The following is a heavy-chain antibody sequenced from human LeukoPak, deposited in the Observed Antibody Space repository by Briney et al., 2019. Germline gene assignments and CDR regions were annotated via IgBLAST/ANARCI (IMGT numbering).Heavy chain of an antibody. Sequence: ASVKVSCKASGYPFTNKYIHWVRQAPGQGLEWMGWINPNTGGTNYAQKFQGSVTMSRDTSITTAYLELNRLTSDDTAVYYCARDRGYSSSSSDYWGQGTLVAVSS. V-gene: IGHV1-2*02. J-gene: IGHJ4*02. D-gene: IGHD6-6*01. CDR1: GYPFTNKY. CDR2: INPNTGGT. CDR3: ARDRGYSSSSSDY.